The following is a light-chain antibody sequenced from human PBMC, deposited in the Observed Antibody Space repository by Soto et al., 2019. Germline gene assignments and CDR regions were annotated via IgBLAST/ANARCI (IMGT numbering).Light chain of an antibody. J-gene: IGLJ7*01. CDR1: TSDIGGYNY. Sequence: QSALTQPASVSGSPGESIAISCTGTTSDIGGYNYVSWYQQHPGKAPKLLIYDVTARPSGVSDRFSGSKSGNTASLTISGLQAEDEADYYCSSYTTNNTAVFGGGTQLTVL. CDR2: DVT. V-gene: IGLV2-14*03. CDR3: SSYTTNNTAV.